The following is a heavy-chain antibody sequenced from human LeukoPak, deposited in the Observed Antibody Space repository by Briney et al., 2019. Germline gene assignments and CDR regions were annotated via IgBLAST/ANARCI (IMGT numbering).Heavy chain of an antibody. Sequence: SETLSLTCTVSGGSISSSSYYWGWIRQPPGKGLEWIGSIYYSGSTYYNPSLKSRVTISVDTSKNQFSLKLSSVTAADTAVYYCARDGPTLFSNYFRMGLVWYMDVWGKGTTVTVSS. CDR1: GGSISSSSYY. D-gene: IGHD4-11*01. CDR3: ARDGPTLFSNYFRMGLVWYMDV. CDR2: IYYSGST. J-gene: IGHJ6*03. V-gene: IGHV4-39*07.